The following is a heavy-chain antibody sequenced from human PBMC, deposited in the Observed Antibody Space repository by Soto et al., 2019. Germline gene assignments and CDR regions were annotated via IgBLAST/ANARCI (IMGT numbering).Heavy chain of an antibody. CDR3: ARVLSAGTLLYYFDY. CDR1: GGSFSGYY. CDR2: INHSGST. J-gene: IGHJ4*02. D-gene: IGHD1-1*01. V-gene: IGHV4-34*01. Sequence: QVQLQQWGAGLLKPSETLSLTCAVYGGSFSGYYWSWIRQPPGKGLEWIGEINHSGSTNYNPSLKSRVTISVDTSKNQFSLKLSSVTAADTAVYYCARVLSAGTLLYYFDYWGQGTLVTVSS.